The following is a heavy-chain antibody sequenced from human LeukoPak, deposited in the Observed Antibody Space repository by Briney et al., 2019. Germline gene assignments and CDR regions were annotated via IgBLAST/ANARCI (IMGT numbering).Heavy chain of an antibody. CDR2: IIPIFGTA. V-gene: IGHV1-69*13. CDR3: ARYYDSSGYCSTYYFDY. D-gene: IGHD3-22*01. Sequence: GASVTVSFTASGGTFSSYAISWVRQAPGQGLEWMGGIIPIFGTANYAQKFQGRVTITADESTSTAYMELSSLRSEDTAVYYCARYYDSSGYCSTYYFDYWGQGTLVTVSS. CDR1: GGTFSSYA. J-gene: IGHJ4*02.